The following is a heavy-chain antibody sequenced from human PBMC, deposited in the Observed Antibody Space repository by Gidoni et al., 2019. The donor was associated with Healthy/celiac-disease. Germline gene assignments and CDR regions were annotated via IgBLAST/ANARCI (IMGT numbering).Heavy chain of an antibody. J-gene: IGHJ6*02. CDR1: GFTFSSYW. V-gene: IGHV3-74*01. Sequence: EVQLVESGGGLVQPGGSLRLSCAASGFTFSSYWMPWVRQAPGKGLVWVSRINSDGSSTSYADSVKGRFTISRDNAKNTLYLQMNSLRAEDTAVYYCARVLRTYSGYDTAKLLDYYYGMDVWGQGTTVTVSS. CDR2: INSDGSST. CDR3: ARVLRTYSGYDTAKLLDYYYGMDV. D-gene: IGHD5-12*01.